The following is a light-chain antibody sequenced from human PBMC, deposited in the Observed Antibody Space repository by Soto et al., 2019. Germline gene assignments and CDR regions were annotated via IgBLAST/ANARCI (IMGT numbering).Light chain of an antibody. CDR3: LQRGDWPPLT. V-gene: IGKV3-11*01. CDR2: DAS. CDR1: QSVGSS. J-gene: IGKJ1*01. Sequence: EIVLTQSPATLSLSPRERATLSCRASQSVGSSLAWYQQKPGQAPRLLIYDASNRATGIPARFSGSGSGTDFTLTISSLESEDFAVYYCLQRGDWPPLTFGQGTKVEIK.